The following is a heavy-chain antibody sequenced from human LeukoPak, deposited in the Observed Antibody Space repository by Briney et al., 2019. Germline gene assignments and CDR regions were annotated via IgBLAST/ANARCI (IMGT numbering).Heavy chain of an antibody. D-gene: IGHD2-2*01. CDR3: ARETRIVVVPAASFDY. Sequence: GGSLRLSCAASGFTFSSYWMHWVRQAPGKGLVWVSRINSDGSSTSYADSVKGRFTISRDNSKNTLYLQMNSLRAEDTAVYYCARETRIVVVPAASFDYWGQGTLVTVSS. CDR2: INSDGSST. CDR1: GFTFSSYW. J-gene: IGHJ4*02. V-gene: IGHV3-74*01.